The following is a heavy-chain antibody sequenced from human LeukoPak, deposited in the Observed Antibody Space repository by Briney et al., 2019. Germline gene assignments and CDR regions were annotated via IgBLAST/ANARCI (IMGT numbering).Heavy chain of an antibody. D-gene: IGHD3-10*01. V-gene: IGHV1-18*01. Sequence: SVKVSCKASGYTFTSYGISWVRQAPGQGLEWMGWVSAYNGNTNYAQKLQGRVTMTTDTSTSTAYMELRSLRSDDTAVYYCARDRARRDYYGSGSYSFDYWGQGTLVTVSS. CDR2: VSAYNGNT. CDR3: ARDRARRDYYGSGSYSFDY. CDR1: GYTFTSYG. J-gene: IGHJ4*02.